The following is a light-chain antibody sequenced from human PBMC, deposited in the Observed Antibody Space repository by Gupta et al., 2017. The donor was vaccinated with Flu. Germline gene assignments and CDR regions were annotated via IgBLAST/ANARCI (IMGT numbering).Light chain of an antibody. J-gene: IGKJ1*01. V-gene: IGKV3-20*01. CDR3: HHYGNSRWT. CDR2: GAS. Sequence: EIVLTQSPGTLSLSPGERATLSCGASQGVSGTYLAWYQQKPGQAPRLLLYGASSRATGVPDRFSGSGSGSDFTLTISRLETEDFAVYYCHHYGNSRWTFGQGTKVEIK. CDR1: QGVSGTY.